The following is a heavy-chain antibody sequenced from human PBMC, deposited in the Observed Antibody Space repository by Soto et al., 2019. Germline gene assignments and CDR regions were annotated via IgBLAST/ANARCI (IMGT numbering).Heavy chain of an antibody. Sequence: QVQLQESGPGVVKPSETLSLTCTISGGSISGYYWTWIRQSPGKGLEYIGYIYSGNTNYNPSLNSRVTISVDTSKNPFSLKLSSVTAADTAVYYCGRNSSHGDYAYWGQGTLVTVSS. CDR3: GRNSSHGDYAY. D-gene: IGHD4-17*01. J-gene: IGHJ4*02. V-gene: IGHV4-59*08. CDR2: IYSGNT. CDR1: GGSISGYY.